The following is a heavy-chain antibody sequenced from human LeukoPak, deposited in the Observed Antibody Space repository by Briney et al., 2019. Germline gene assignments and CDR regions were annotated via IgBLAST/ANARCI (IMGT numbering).Heavy chain of an antibody. V-gene: IGHV3-33*01. Sequence: GGSLRLSCAASGSTFSSYGMHWVRQAPGKGLEWVAVIWYDGSNKYYADSVKGRFTISRDNSKNTLYLQMNSLRAEDTAVYYCARSGGSGYYTFFDYWGQGTLVTVSS. D-gene: IGHD3-22*01. J-gene: IGHJ4*02. CDR3: ARSGGSGYYTFFDY. CDR1: GSTFSSYG. CDR2: IWYDGSNK.